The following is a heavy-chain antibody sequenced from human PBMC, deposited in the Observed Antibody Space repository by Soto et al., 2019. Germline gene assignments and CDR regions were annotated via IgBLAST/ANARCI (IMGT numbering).Heavy chain of an antibody. D-gene: IGHD2-15*01. CDR3: AKGGPDAFSGGGRCYVES. CDR1: GFTFDDFA. V-gene: IGHV3-9*01. CDR2: ITWNGNIT. J-gene: IGHJ4*02. Sequence: EVHLVDSGGGLAQPGRSLRLSCAASGFTFDDFAMHWVRRVPGKGLEWVSSITWNGNITGYADSVKGRFFISRDNAKNSLYLQMNSLRREDTALYYCAKGGPDAFSGGGRCYVESWGQGTQVTVSS.